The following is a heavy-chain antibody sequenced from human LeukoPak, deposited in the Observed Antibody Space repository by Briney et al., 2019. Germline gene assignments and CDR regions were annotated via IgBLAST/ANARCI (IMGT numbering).Heavy chain of an antibody. V-gene: IGHV3-7*01. CDR1: GLTFNSYW. CDR2: IKQGGSEK. D-gene: IGHD4-11*01. J-gene: IGHJ4*02. Sequence: GGSLRLSCVVSGLTFNSYWMSWVRQAPGKGLEWVANIKQGGSEKYYVDSVKGRFTISRDSAKSSVYLQMNSLRAEDTAVYYCARDAYRDRYFDFWGQGSLVTVSS. CDR3: ARDAYRDRYFDF.